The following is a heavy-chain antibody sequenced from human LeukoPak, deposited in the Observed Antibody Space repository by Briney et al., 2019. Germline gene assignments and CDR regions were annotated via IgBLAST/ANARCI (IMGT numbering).Heavy chain of an antibody. V-gene: IGHV4-59*08. CDR2: IYYSGST. CDR1: GGSISSYY. CDR3: ASRVPPDGDSNWFDP. J-gene: IGHJ5*02. Sequence: PSETLSLTCTVSGGSISSYYWSWIRQPPGKGLEWIGYIYYSGSTNYNPSLKSRVTISVDTSKNQFSLKLSSVTAADTAVYYWASRVPPDGDSNWFDPWGQGTLVTVSS. D-gene: IGHD4-17*01.